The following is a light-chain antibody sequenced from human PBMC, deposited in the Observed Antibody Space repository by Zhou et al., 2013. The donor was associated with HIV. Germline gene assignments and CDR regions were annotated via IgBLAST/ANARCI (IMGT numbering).Light chain of an antibody. J-gene: IGKJ2*01. CDR1: QSVSNN. CDR2: GAS. Sequence: EIVMTQSPATLSMSPGERATLSCRASQSVSNNLAWYQQKPGQAPRLLIYGASSRATDIPARFSGSGSGTEFTLTISSVQSEDSAVYYCQQYNDWPYTFGQGTKAGDQT. V-gene: IGKV3-15*01. CDR3: QQYNDWPYT.